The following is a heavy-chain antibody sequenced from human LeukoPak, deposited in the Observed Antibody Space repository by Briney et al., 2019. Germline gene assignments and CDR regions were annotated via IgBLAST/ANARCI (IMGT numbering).Heavy chain of an antibody. D-gene: IGHD4-17*01. CDR1: GGSFSGYY. V-gene: IGHV4-59*01. CDR3: ARGDYGDYEYYFDY. J-gene: IGHJ4*02. Sequence: PSETLSLTCAVYGGSFSGYYWSWIRQPPGKGLEWIGYIYYSGSTNYNPSPKSRVTISVDTSKNQFSLKLSSVTAADTAVYYCARGDYGDYEYYFDYWGQGTLVTVSS. CDR2: IYYSGST.